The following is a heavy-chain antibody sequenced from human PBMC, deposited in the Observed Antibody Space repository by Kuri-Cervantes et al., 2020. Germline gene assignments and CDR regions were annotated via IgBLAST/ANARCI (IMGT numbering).Heavy chain of an antibody. Sequence: SVKVSCKASGGTFSSYAISWVRQAPGQGLEWMGGIIPIFGTANYAQKFQGRVTITADKSTSTAYMELSSLRSEDTAVCYCARSGYDSGWCPLDYWGQGTLVTVSS. D-gene: IGHD6-19*01. V-gene: IGHV1-69*06. CDR2: IIPIFGTA. J-gene: IGHJ4*02. CDR1: GGTFSSYA. CDR3: ARSGYDSGWCPLDY.